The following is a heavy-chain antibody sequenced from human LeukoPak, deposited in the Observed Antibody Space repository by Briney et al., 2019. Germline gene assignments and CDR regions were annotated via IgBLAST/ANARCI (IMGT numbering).Heavy chain of an antibody. CDR1: GFTFSSYW. CDR2: INSDGSST. D-gene: IGHD3-3*01. CDR3: ARGDRPAHDFWSGIAYYMDV. J-gene: IGHJ6*03. V-gene: IGHV3-74*01. Sequence: GGSLRLSCAASGFTFSSYWMYWVRQAPGKGLVWVSRINSDGSSTSYADSVKGRFTISRDNAKNTLYLQMNSLRAEDTAVYYCARGDRPAHDFWSGIAYYMDVWGKGTTVTVSS.